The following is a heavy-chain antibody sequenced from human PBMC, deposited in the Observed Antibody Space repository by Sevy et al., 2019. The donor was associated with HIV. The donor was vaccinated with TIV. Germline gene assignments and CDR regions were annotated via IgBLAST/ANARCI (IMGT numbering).Heavy chain of an antibody. D-gene: IGHD6-13*01. Sequence: GGSLRLSCAASGFTFSSYGMHWVRQAPGKGLEWVAVISYDGSNKYYADSVKGRFTISRVNSKNTLYLQMNSLRAEDTAVYYCAKDLGSRSWYYFDYWGQGTLVTVSS. CDR2: ISYDGSNK. V-gene: IGHV3-30*18. J-gene: IGHJ4*02. CDR3: AKDLGSRSWYYFDY. CDR1: GFTFSSYG.